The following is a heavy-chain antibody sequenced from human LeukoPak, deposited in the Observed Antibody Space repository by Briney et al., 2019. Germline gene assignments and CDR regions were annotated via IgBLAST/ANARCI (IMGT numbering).Heavy chain of an antibody. J-gene: IGHJ3*02. CDR1: GFTFSSYE. CDR2: ISSSGSTI. Sequence: GGSLRLSCAASGFTFSSYEMNWVRQAPGKGLEWVSYISSSGSTIYYADSVKGRFTISRDNAKNSLYLQMNSLRAEDTAVYYCASTHYYDPLLDIWGQGTMVTVSS. V-gene: IGHV3-48*03. CDR3: ASTHYYDPLLDI. D-gene: IGHD3-22*01.